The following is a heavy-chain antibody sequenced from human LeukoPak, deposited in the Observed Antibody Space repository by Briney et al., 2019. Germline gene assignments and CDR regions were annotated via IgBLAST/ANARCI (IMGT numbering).Heavy chain of an antibody. CDR3: AKDGSQWLVLSDAFDI. CDR2: ISGSGGST. Sequence: PGGSLRLSCAASGFTFSSYAMSWVRQAPGKGLEWVSAISGSGGSTYYADSVKGRFTISRDNSKNTLYLQMNSLRAEDTAVYYCAKDGSQWLVLSDAFDIWGQGTMVTVSS. D-gene: IGHD6-19*01. CDR1: GFTFSSYA. V-gene: IGHV3-23*01. J-gene: IGHJ3*02.